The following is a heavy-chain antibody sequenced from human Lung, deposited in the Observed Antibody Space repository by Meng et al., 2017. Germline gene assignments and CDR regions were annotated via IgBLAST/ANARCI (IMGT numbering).Heavy chain of an antibody. CDR1: GHTSPDYW. D-gene: IGHD6-13*01. J-gene: IGHJ4*02. CDR2: INPKSGDT. CDR3: ARDEDISAAGKLFGDY. V-gene: IGHV1-2*06. Sequence: QVLRGLSAAGVQQPWPSVKVSCKASGHTSPDYWLHCVRLAPGQGLEWMGRINPKSGDTHYAQRFQGRVTMTGDTSISTAYMELSGLRSDDTAMYYCARDEDISAAGKLFGDYWGQGTLVTVSS.